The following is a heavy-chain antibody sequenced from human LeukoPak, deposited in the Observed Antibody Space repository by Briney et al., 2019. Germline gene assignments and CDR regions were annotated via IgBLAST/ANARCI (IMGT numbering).Heavy chain of an antibody. CDR1: GYTFTSYG. Sequence: ASVKVSCKASGYTFTSYGISWVRQAPGQGLAWMGWISAYNGNTNYAQKLQGRVTMTTDTSTSTAYMELRSLRSDDTAVYYCATYPLHYGSGSAIDYWGQGTLVTVSS. CDR2: ISAYNGNT. CDR3: ATYPLHYGSGSAIDY. J-gene: IGHJ4*02. V-gene: IGHV1-18*01. D-gene: IGHD3-10*01.